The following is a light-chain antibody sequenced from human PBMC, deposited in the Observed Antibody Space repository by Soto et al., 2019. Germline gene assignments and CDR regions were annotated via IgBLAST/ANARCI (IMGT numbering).Light chain of an antibody. CDR2: DAS. V-gene: IGKV3-11*01. CDR1: QSVSSS. Sequence: ELVLTQSPATLSLSPGERATLSCRASQSVSSSLGWYQQKPGQAPRLLIYDASNRATGIPATFSGTGSGTDFIPSTSTLEPEDLVGYYCPQRATSFTFCQGTKLPIK. J-gene: IGKJ2*01. CDR3: PQRATSFT.